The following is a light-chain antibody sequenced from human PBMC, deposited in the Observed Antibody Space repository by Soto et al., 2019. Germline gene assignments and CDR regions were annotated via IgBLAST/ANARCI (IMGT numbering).Light chain of an antibody. Sequence: ESVLPQYPGTLSLSPGQRATLSCRASQSVSSNYLAWYQQKPGQAPRLLIYGASNRATGIPDRFSGSGSGTDFTLTISRLEPEDFAVYYCQQYGSSGTFGQGTKVDIK. V-gene: IGKV3-20*01. CDR3: QQYGSSGT. CDR2: GAS. J-gene: IGKJ1*01. CDR1: QSVSSNY.